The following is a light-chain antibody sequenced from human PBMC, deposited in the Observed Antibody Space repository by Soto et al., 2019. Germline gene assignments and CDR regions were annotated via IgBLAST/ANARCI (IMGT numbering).Light chain of an antibody. V-gene: IGKV3-15*01. J-gene: IGKJ2*01. Sequence: EMVMTQSPVTLSVSPGESATLSCRASQSVISNLAWYQQKPGQAPRLLIYGASTRATGIPDRFSGSGSGTEFTLTISSLQSGDFATYYCQQYDHPPYTFGQGTTLEIK. CDR2: GAS. CDR1: QSVISN. CDR3: QQYDHPPYT.